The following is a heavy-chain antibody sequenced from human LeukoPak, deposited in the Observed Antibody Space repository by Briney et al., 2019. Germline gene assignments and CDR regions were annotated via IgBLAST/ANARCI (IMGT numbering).Heavy chain of an antibody. V-gene: IGHV1-2*02. D-gene: IGHD2-2*01. J-gene: IGHJ4*02. CDR1: GYTFTGYY. CDR2: INPNSGGT. Sequence: ASVKVSCKASGYTFTGYYMHWVRQAPGQGLEWMGWINPNSGGTNYAQKFQGRVTMTRDTSISTAYMELSRLRAEDTAVYYCAKDPGYQLLLGYYFDYWGQGTLVTVSS. CDR3: AKDPGYQLLLGYYFDY.